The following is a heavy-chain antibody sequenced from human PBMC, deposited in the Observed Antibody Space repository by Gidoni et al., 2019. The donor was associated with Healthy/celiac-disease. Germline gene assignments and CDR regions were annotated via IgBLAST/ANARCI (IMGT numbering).Heavy chain of an antibody. V-gene: IGHV4-34*01. J-gene: IGHJ5*02. D-gene: IGHD6-13*01. CDR1: GVSFSRYY. CDR3: ARGRVTGIAADNWFDP. Sequence: QVQLQQWVAGLLTPSETLSLTFAVYGVSFSRYYWSWIRQPPGKGREWIGEINHSGSTNYNPSLKSRVTISVDTSKNQFSLKLSSVTAADTAVYYCARGRVTGIAADNWFDPWGQGTLVTVSS. CDR2: INHSGST.